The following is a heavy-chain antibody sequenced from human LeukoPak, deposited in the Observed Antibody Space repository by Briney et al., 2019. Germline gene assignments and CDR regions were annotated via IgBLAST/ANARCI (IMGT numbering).Heavy chain of an antibody. Sequence: GESLRLTCTASGFTFGDYDMSWFRQAPGKGLEWVGFIRSNAYGGTTEYAASVKGRFIISRDDSKSIAYLQMNSLKAEDTVVYYCTRDLEVVVAENTYWGQGTVVTVSS. CDR2: IRSNAYGGTT. D-gene: IGHD2-15*01. V-gene: IGHV3-49*03. CDR3: TRDLEVVVAENTY. CDR1: GFTFGDYD. J-gene: IGHJ4*02.